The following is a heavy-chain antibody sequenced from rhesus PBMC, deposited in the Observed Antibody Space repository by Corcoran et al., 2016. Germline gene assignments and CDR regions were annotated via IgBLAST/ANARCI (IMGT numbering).Heavy chain of an antibody. CDR1: GYTFTDYY. D-gene: IGHD4-23*01. Sequence: QVQLVQSGAEVTKPGSSVKVSCKSSGYTFTDYYMHWVRQAPGKGLEWMGEINPKTGGTNYAQKCQGRVTMTRDTSTSTAYMELSSLRSGDTAVYYCARDLEYRIDYWGQGVLVTVSS. CDR2: INPKTGGT. J-gene: IGHJ4*01. CDR3: ARDLEYRIDY. V-gene: IGHV1-138*01.